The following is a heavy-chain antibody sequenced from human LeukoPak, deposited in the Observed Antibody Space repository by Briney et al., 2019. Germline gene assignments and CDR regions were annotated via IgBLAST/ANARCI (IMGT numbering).Heavy chain of an antibody. J-gene: IGHJ4*02. D-gene: IGHD3-22*01. CDR1: GFTFSSYA. CDR2: ISYDGSNK. Sequence: GGSLRLSCAASGFTFSSYAMHWVRQAPGKGLEWVAVISYDGSNKYYADSVKGRFTISRDNSKNTLYLQMNSLRAEDTAVYYCAREYDYYDGSGADYWGQGTLVTVSS. CDR3: AREYDYYDGSGADY. V-gene: IGHV3-30-3*01.